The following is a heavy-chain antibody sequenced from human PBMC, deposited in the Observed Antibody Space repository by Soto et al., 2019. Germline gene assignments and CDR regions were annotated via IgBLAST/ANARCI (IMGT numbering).Heavy chain of an antibody. V-gene: IGHV4-39*01. CDR3: AREQWLAPVES. CDR2: IYYSGST. J-gene: IGHJ4*02. D-gene: IGHD6-19*01. CDR1: GGSISSSSYY. Sequence: SETLSLTCTVSGGSISSSSYYWGWIRQSPGKGLEWIGSIYYSGSTYYNPSLKSRVTISVDTSKNQFSLKVTSVTAADTAVYYCAREQWLAPVESWGQGTLVTVSS.